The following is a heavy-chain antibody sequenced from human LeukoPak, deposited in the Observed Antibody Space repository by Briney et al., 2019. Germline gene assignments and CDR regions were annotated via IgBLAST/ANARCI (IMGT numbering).Heavy chain of an antibody. J-gene: IGHJ4*02. CDR1: GFTFSSYS. D-gene: IGHD2/OR15-2a*01. Sequence: GGSLRLSCAASGFTFSSYSMIWVSQAPGTGLEWVSALSGSGGSTYYADSVEGRFTISRDNSQNTLYLQLHSLRADATLVNYCAKVGPENSYFDYGGQGPLVTVSS. CDR3: AKVGPENSYFDY. V-gene: IGHV3-23*01. CDR2: LSGSGGST.